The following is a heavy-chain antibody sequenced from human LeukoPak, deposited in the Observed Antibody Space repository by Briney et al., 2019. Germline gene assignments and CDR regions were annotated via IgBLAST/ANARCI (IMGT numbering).Heavy chain of an antibody. V-gene: IGHV4-59*01. J-gene: IGHJ3*02. CDR1: GGSISGNY. Sequence: SETLSLTCTVSGGSISGNYWSWIRQSPGKGLEWIGYIYYSGSTNYNPSLKSRVTISVDTSKNQFSLKLNSVTAADTAVYYCVRKSGAFDIWGQGTMVAVSS. CDR2: IYYSGST. CDR3: VRKSGAFDI.